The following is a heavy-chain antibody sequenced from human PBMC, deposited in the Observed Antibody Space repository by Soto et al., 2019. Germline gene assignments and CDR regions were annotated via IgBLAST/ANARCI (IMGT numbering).Heavy chain of an antibody. Sequence: GESLKISCKGSGYSFTSYWIGWVRQMPGKGLEWMGIIYPGDSDTRYSPSFQGQVTISADKSISTAYLQWSSLKASDTAMYYCARREHRQLVRQTDAFDIWGQGTMVTVSS. J-gene: IGHJ3*02. CDR2: IYPGDSDT. CDR1: GYSFTSYW. CDR3: ARREHRQLVRQTDAFDI. D-gene: IGHD6-13*01. V-gene: IGHV5-51*01.